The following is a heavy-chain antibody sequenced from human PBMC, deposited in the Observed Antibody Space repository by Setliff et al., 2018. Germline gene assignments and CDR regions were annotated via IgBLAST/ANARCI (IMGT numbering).Heavy chain of an antibody. CDR3: AGQGPIFGSGLIPGFDQ. Sequence: AGGSLRLSCAASGFVFGTYGMHWVRQAPGKGLDWVASVRFDGTYKVYGDSVKGRFTISRDNSENTLFLQMTSLRPEDTAIYFCAGQGPIFGSGLIPGFDQWGQGTMVTVSS. V-gene: IGHV3-30*02. D-gene: IGHD3-3*01. CDR1: GFVFGTYG. CDR2: VRFDGTYK. J-gene: IGHJ4*02.